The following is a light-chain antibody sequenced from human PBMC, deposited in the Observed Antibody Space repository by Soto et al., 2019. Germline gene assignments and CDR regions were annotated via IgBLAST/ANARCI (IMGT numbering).Light chain of an antibody. J-gene: IGKJ5*01. Sequence: DIQVTQSPASRSASVGDRVTITCRASQSISSYLNWYQQKPGKAPKXLIYAASSLQSGVPSRFSVIGSGTDLTINLRRLKPEDGETDQGQQRYSTPITFVQGTRLEIK. V-gene: IGKV1-39*01. CDR2: AAS. CDR1: QSISSY. CDR3: QQRYSTPIT.